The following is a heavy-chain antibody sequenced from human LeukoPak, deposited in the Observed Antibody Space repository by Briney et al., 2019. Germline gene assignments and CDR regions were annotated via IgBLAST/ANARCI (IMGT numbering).Heavy chain of an antibody. CDR1: GFTFLTYC. Sequence: PGGSLRLSCAACGFTFLTYCMDWVRQAPGKGLEWVAFIRYDGSNKYYADSVKGRFTISRDNSKNTLYLQMNSLRAEDTAVYYCATGRGPLGRSRSGWYDRSFDCWGQGTLVTVAS. CDR3: ATGRGPLGRSRSGWYDRSFDC. J-gene: IGHJ4*02. CDR2: IRYDGSNK. V-gene: IGHV3-30*02. D-gene: IGHD6-19*01.